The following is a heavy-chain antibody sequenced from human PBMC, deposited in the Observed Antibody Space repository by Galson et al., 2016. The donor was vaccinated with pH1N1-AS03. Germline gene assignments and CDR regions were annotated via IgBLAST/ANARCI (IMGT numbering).Heavy chain of an antibody. CDR1: GFMFSTNA. D-gene: IGHD5-24*01. J-gene: IGHJ4*02. Sequence: SLRLSCAVSGFMFSTNAMTWVRQAPGKGLEWVSVIHSGGGTYYAGSVKGRFSLSRDNFKNTVDLQMNRLRTEDTAVYYCARDLEMPTAHWGQGTLVTVSS. V-gene: IGHV3-53*05. CDR2: IHSGGGT. CDR3: ARDLEMPTAH.